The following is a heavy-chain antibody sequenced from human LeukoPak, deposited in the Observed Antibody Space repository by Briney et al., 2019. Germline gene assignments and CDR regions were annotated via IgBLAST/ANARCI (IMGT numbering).Heavy chain of an antibody. CDR2: IKEDGSDK. D-gene: IGHD6-19*01. V-gene: IGHV3-7*01. Sequence: GGSLRLSCEASGFMFSSYWMSWVRQAPGKGLEWVANIKEDGSDKNYVDSVKGRFTISRDNAKNSLYLQMNSLRVEDTAVYYCAREAYSSGWSIWDCWGQGTLVTVSS. J-gene: IGHJ4*02. CDR3: AREAYSSGWSIWDC. CDR1: GFMFSSYW.